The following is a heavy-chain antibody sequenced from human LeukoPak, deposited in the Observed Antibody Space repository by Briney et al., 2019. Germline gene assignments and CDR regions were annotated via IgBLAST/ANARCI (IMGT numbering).Heavy chain of an antibody. CDR1: GFTFSSYG. J-gene: IGHJ4*02. V-gene: IGHV3-30*18. D-gene: IGHD3-22*01. CDR2: IPRDGSNK. CDR3: AKAMYADYDSSDL. Sequence: GGSLRLSCAASGFTFSSYGMPWVRQAPGKGLEWVAVIPRDGSNKYYADSVKGRLTISRDNSKNTLYLQMNSLRGEDTAVYYCAKAMYADYDSSDLWGQGTLVTVSS.